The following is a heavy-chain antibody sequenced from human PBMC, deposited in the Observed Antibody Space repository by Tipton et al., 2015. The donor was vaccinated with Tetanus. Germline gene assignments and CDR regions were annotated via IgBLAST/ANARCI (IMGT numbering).Heavy chain of an antibody. Sequence: TLSLTCTVSGGSISSYYWSWIRQPPGKGLEWIGYIYYSGSTNYNPSLKSRVTISVDTSKNQFSLKLNSVTAADTAVYYCARGMVSWGIFPYWGQGTLVTVSS. V-gene: IGHV4-59*01. J-gene: IGHJ4*02. CDR3: ARGMVSWGIFPY. D-gene: IGHD2-8*01. CDR2: IYYSGST. CDR1: GGSISSYY.